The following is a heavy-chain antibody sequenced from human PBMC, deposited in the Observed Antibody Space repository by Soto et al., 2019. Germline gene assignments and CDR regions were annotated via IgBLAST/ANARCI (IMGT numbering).Heavy chain of an antibody. V-gene: IGHV3-23*01. J-gene: IGHJ4*02. D-gene: IGHD6-13*01. Sequence: GGSLRLSCAASGFTFSTYAMTWVRQAPGKGLEWVSAISASGGSTYYAGSVKGRFTISRDNSKNTLYLQMNSLRAEDTAVYYCAKGYSSSWYDFDYWGQGTLVTVSS. CDR1: GFTFSTYA. CDR2: ISASGGST. CDR3: AKGYSSSWYDFDY.